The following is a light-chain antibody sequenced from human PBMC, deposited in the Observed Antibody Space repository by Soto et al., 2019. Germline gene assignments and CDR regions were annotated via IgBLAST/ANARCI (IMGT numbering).Light chain of an antibody. CDR2: GAS. CDR3: QQYASSPLT. CDR1: QRVGRNY. V-gene: IGKV3-20*01. J-gene: IGKJ4*01. Sequence: PGERATLSCRASQRVGRNYLAWYQQKPGQAPRLLIHGASNRATGIPDRFSGSGSGTDFTLTISRLEPEDFAVYYCQQYASSPLTFGGGTEVEIK.